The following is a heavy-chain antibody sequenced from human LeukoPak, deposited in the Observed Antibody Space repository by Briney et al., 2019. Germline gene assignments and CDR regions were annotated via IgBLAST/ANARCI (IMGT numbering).Heavy chain of an antibody. CDR1: GGTFSSYA. CDR3: ARDWPRRLGKQQLVLFEDYFDY. J-gene: IGHJ4*02. D-gene: IGHD6-13*01. CDR2: IIPIFGTA. V-gene: IGHV1-69*05. Sequence: GASVKVSCKASGGTFSSYAISWVRQAPGQGLEWMGGIIPIFGTANYAQKFQGRVTITTDESTSTAYMELRSLRSDDTAVYYCARDWPRRLGKQQLVLFEDYFDYWGQGTLVTVSS.